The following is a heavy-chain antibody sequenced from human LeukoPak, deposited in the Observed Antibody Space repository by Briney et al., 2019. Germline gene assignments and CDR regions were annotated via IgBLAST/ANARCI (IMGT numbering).Heavy chain of an antibody. D-gene: IGHD6-13*01. CDR3: AKDHGGIAI. J-gene: IGHJ3*02. V-gene: IGHV3-30*18. CDR2: ISYDGSNR. CDR1: GFTFSSYG. Sequence: GGSLRLSCAASGFTFSSYGMHWIRQAPGKGLEWVAVISYDGSNRYYAHSVKGRFTISRDNSKNTLYLQMNSLRAEDTAVYYCAKDHGGIAIWGQGTMVTVSS.